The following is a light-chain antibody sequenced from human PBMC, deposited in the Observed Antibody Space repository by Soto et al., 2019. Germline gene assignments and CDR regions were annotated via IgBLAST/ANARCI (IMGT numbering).Light chain of an antibody. CDR3: QQRSSWPRT. CDR1: QSISSY. J-gene: IGKJ2*01. Sequence: EIVLTQSPATLSLSPGERATLSCRASQSISSYLAWYQQRPGQAPRLLIYDASNRATAIPARFSGSGSGTDFTLTISGQEPEDFATYYCQQRSSWPRTFGQGTK. CDR2: DAS. V-gene: IGKV3-11*01.